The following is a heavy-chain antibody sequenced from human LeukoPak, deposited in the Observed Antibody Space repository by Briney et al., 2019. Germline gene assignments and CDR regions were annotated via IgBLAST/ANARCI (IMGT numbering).Heavy chain of an antibody. CDR1: GGSISSYY. CDR3: ARGSMITFGGVIVPFDY. CDR2: IYFSGST. D-gene: IGHD3-16*02. J-gene: IGHJ4*02. V-gene: IGHV4-59*01. Sequence: KPSETLSLTRTVSGGSISSYYGSWIRQPPGKGLEWIGYIYFSGSTNYNPSLKSRVTVSVDTSKNQFSLKLSSVTAADTAVYYCARGSMITFGGVIVPFDYWGQGTLVTVSS.